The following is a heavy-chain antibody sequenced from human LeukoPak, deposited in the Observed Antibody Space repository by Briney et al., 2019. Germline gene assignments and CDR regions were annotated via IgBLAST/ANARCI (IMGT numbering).Heavy chain of an antibody. V-gene: IGHV3-15*01. CDR2: IKSESDGGTT. CDR3: TTDLLGVQLWFSRLYYFDY. Sequence: PGGSLRLSCVASGFTFSNTYMSWVRQAPGKGLQWVGRIKSESDGGTTDFAAPVKGRFIISRDDSRNTLFLQMNSLKTEDTAVYYCTTDLLGVQLWFSRLYYFDYWGQGTLVTVSS. D-gene: IGHD5-18*01. J-gene: IGHJ4*02. CDR1: GFTFSNTY.